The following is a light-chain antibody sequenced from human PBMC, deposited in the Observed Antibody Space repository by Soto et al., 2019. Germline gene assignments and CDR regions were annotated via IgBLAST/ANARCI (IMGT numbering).Light chain of an antibody. CDR3: CSYAGSSTFKV. CDR1: RSNIGNYNL. J-gene: IGLJ1*01. Sequence: QSALTQPASVSGSPGQSITISCSGTRSNIGNYNLVSWYQQHPGKAPKLMIYELSKRPSGVSNRFSGSKSGNTASLTISGLQAEYEADYYCCSYAGSSTFKVFGTGTKLTVL. V-gene: IGLV2-23*02. CDR2: ELS.